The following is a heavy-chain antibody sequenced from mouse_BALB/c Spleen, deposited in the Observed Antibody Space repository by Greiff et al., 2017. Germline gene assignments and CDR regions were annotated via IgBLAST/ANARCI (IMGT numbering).Heavy chain of an antibody. V-gene: IGHV14-4*02. CDR1: GFNIKDYY. J-gene: IGHJ4*01. D-gene: IGHD3-2*01. Sequence: VQLQQSGAELVRSGASVKLSCTASGFNIKDYYMHWVKQRPEQGLEWIGWIDPENGDTEYAPKFQGKATMTADTSSNTAYLQLSSLTSEDTAVYYCNKGIDSSGPYAMDYWGQGTSVTVSS. CDR3: NKGIDSSGPYAMDY. CDR2: IDPENGDT.